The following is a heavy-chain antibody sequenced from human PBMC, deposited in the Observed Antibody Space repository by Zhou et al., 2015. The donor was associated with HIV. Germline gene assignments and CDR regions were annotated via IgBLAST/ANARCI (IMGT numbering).Heavy chain of an antibody. Sequence: QVQLVQSGAEVKKPGSSVKVSCKASGGTFSSYAISWVRQAPGQGLEWMGGIIPIFGTANYAQKFQGRVTITADESTSTAYMELSSLRSEDTAVYYCARDLAVAGTGASYYFDYWGQGTLVTVSS. CDR2: IIPIFGTA. V-gene: IGHV1-69*01. D-gene: IGHD6-19*01. J-gene: IGHJ4*02. CDR1: GGTFSSYA. CDR3: ARDLAVAGTGASYYFDY.